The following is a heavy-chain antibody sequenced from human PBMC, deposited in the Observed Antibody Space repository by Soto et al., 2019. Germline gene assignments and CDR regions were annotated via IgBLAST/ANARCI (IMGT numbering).Heavy chain of an antibody. CDR3: ARESINSRSFDI. CDR2: IWYDGSNK. CDR1: GFTFSSYG. Sequence: QVQLVESGGGVVQPGRSLRLSCAASGFTFSSYGMHWVRQAPGKGLEWVSVIWYDGSNKYYADSVKGRFTISRDNSKNTLYLQMNSLRAEDTAAYYCARESINSRSFDIWGQGTMVTVSS. J-gene: IGHJ3*02. V-gene: IGHV3-33*01. D-gene: IGHD6-13*01.